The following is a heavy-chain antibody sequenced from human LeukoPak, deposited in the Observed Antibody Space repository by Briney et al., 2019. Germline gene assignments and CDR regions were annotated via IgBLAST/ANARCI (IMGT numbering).Heavy chain of an antibody. J-gene: IGHJ4*02. D-gene: IGHD1-26*01. CDR2: ISSSSYYI. V-gene: IGHV3-21*01. CDR3: ARDPGLSRGGSDRDTLQDY. Sequence: GGSLRLSCAASGFTFSSYSMNWVRQAPGKGLEWVSSISSSSYYIYYADSVKGRFTISRDNAKNSLYLQMNSLRAEDTAVYYCARDPGLSRGGSDRDTLQDYWGRGTLVTVSS. CDR1: GFTFSSYS.